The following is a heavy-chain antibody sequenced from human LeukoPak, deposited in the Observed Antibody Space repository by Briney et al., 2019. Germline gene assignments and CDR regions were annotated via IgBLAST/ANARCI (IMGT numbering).Heavy chain of an antibody. CDR2: IYPGDSDT. CDR1: GYSFTSYW. CDR3: ASPYYYVSRGDAFDI. Sequence: GESLKISCKGSGYSFTSYWIGWVRQMPGKGLEWMGIIYPGDSDTRYSPSFQGQVTISAGKSISTAYLQWSSLKASDTAMYYRASPYYYVSRGDAFDIWGQGTMVTVSS. J-gene: IGHJ3*02. D-gene: IGHD3-22*01. V-gene: IGHV5-51*01.